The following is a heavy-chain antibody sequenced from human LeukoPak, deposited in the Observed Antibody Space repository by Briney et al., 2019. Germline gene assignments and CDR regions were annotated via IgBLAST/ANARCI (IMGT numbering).Heavy chain of an antibody. Sequence: GASVKVSCKASGGTFSSYAISWVRQAPGQGLEWMGGIIPIFGTANYAQKFQGRVTITADESTSTAYMELSSLRAEDTALYYCARKYYYDSTLGGDAFDIWGQGTMVTVSS. CDR1: GGTFSSYA. J-gene: IGHJ3*02. V-gene: IGHV1-69*13. CDR3: ARKYYYDSTLGGDAFDI. D-gene: IGHD3-22*01. CDR2: IIPIFGTA.